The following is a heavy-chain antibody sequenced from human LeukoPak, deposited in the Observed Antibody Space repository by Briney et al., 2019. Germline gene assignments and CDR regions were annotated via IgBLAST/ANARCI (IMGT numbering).Heavy chain of an antibody. CDR2: INHSGST. CDR3: ARGRYDSSGYYPRFDY. J-gene: IGHJ4*02. Sequence: PSETLSLTCAVYGGSFSGYYWSWIRQPPGKGLEWIGEINHSGSTNYNPSLKSRVTISVDASKNQFSLKLSSVTAADTAVYYCARGRYDSSGYYPRFDYWGQGTLVTVSS. V-gene: IGHV4-34*01. D-gene: IGHD3-22*01. CDR1: GGSFSGYY.